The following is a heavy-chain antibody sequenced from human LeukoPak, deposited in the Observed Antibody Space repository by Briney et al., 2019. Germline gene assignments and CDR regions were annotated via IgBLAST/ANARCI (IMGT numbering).Heavy chain of an antibody. CDR3: TTGIRGD. D-gene: IGHD3-3*02. CDR1: GFIVTNAW. J-gene: IGHJ4*02. Sequence: GGSLRLSCAASGFIVTNAWMNWVRQAPGKGLEWVGRIQSKTDGGKTDYAAPVKGRFTISRDDSKNTLYLQMSSLKTEDTAIYYCTTGIRGDWGQGTLVTVSS. V-gene: IGHV3-15*07. CDR2: IQSKTDGGKT.